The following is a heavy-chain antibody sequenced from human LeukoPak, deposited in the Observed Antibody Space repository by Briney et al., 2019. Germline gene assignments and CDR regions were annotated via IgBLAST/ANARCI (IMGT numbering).Heavy chain of an antibody. CDR1: GGSISSSSYY. V-gene: IGHV4-39*07. D-gene: IGHD3-10*01. J-gene: IGHJ4*02. Sequence: SETLSLTCTVSGGSISSSSYYWGWIRQPPGKGLEWIGNIYYSGSTYYNPSLKSRVSISIDTSKNQFSLKLTSVTAADTAVYYCARLRPGYASRSRRDYLGQGTMINV. CDR2: IYYSGST. CDR3: ARLRPGYASRSRRDY.